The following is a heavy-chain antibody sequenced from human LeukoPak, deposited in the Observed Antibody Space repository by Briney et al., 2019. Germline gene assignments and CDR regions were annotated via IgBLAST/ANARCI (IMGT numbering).Heavy chain of an antibody. Sequence: ASVKVSCKASGYTFTSYYMHWVRQAPGQGLEWMGIINPSGGSTSYAQKFQGRVTTTRDTSISTAYMNLSRLRSDDTAFYYCARSAPTLTYDILTGYLGYWGQGTLVTVSS. CDR2: INPSGGST. CDR3: ARSAPTLTYDILTGYLGY. D-gene: IGHD3-9*01. J-gene: IGHJ4*02. V-gene: IGHV1-46*01. CDR1: GYTFTSYY.